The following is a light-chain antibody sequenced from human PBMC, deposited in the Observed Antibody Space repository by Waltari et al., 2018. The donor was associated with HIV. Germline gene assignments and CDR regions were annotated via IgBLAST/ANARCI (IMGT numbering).Light chain of an antibody. V-gene: IGLV3-1*01. Sequence: SYALTRPPSVSVSPGQTASITCSGVQLEDKYVCWYQHKPDKLPERVMYQEWKRPAGIPEGFSGFNTGNPATLTITGTQSEDEADYCSQEWERRVVFGGGTKLSVL. J-gene: IGLJ2*01. CDR2: QEW. CDR3: QEWERRVV. CDR1: QLEDKY.